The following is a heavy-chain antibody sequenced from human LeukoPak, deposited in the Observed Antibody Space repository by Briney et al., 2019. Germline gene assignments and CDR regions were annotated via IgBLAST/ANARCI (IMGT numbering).Heavy chain of an antibody. J-gene: IGHJ6*03. CDR3: ASKERPAAMQDYSMYYYYYMDV. CDR1: GGTFSSYT. CDR2: IIPILGIA. D-gene: IGHD2-2*01. Sequence: SVKVSCQASGGTFSSYTISWVRQAPGQGLEWMGRIIPILGIANYAQKFQGRVTITADKSTSTAYMELSSLRSEDTAVYYCASKERPAAMQDYSMYYYYYMDVWGKGTTVTVSS. V-gene: IGHV1-69*02.